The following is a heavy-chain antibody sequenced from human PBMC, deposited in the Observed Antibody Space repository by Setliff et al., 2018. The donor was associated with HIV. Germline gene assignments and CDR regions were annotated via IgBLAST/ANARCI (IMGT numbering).Heavy chain of an antibody. V-gene: IGHV4-34*01. CDR2: VNHSGST. CDR1: GGSFNGYY. CDR3: ARGRDDYNYDPFDI. J-gene: IGHJ3*02. D-gene: IGHD4-4*01. Sequence: PSETLSLTCAVYGGSFNGYYWSWIRQPPGKGLEWIGEVNHSGSTNYNPSLKSRVTISVDTSKSQFSLKLSSVTAADTAVYYCARGRDDYNYDPFDIWGQGTMVTVSS.